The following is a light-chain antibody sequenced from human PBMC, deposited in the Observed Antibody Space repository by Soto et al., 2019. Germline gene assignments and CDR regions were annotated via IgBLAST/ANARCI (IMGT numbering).Light chain of an antibody. V-gene: IGKV3-20*01. CDR1: QSVSSSY. Sequence: EIVLTQSPGTLSLSPGERGTLSCRASQSVSSSYLAWYQQKPGQAPRLLIYGASSRATGIPDRFSGSGSGTDFTLTSSRLEPEDFAVYYCQQYGSSPGTFGQGTKVEIK. J-gene: IGKJ1*01. CDR3: QQYGSSPGT. CDR2: GAS.